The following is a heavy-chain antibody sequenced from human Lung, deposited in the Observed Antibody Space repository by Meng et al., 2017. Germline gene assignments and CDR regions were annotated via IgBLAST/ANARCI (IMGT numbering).Heavy chain of an antibody. CDR1: GGSISGSY. J-gene: IGHJ4*02. D-gene: IGHD3-10*01. Sequence: QVHLRQWRAGLWRRSDNRSLTCAVYGGSISGSYWSWIRQSPAKGLEWIGKINHGGSTNYNPSLESRVTISVDTPKNQFSLRLTSMTVADTAVYYCARERHSTIIRGVIDFWGQGALVTVSS. CDR3: ARERHSTIIRGVIDF. CDR2: INHGGST. V-gene: IGHV4-34*01.